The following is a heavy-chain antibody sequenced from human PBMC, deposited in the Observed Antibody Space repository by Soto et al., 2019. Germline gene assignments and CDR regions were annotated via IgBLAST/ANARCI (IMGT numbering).Heavy chain of an antibody. CDR1: GGSINSSYY. D-gene: IGHD6-6*01. V-gene: IGHV4-39*01. CDR3: SRFAARPPFEY. J-gene: IGHJ4*02. Sequence: SETLSPTCIVSGGSINSSYYWGWIRQPPGKAPEWIGSIYYSGTTYYNPSLKSRVTISVDSSRNQFSLKMTSVTAPDTAVYYCSRFAARPPFEYWGQGLLVTVSS. CDR2: IYYSGTT.